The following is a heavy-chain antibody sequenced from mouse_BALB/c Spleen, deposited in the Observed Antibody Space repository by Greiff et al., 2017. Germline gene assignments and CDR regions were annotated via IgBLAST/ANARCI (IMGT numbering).Heavy chain of an antibody. J-gene: IGHJ4*01. Sequence: QVQLQQSGPGLVQPSQSLSITCTVSGFSLTSYGVHWVRQSPGKGLEWLGVIWSGGSTDYNAAFISRLSISKDNSKSQVFFKMNSLQADDTAIYYCARSLLRLLYAMDYWGQGTSVTVSS. D-gene: IGHD1-2*01. CDR2: IWSGGST. CDR1: GFSLTSYG. CDR3: ARSLLRLLYAMDY. V-gene: IGHV2-4-1*01.